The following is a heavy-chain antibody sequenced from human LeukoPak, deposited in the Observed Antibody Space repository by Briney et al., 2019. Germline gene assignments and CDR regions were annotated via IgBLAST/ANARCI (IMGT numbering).Heavy chain of an antibody. V-gene: IGHV1-3*04. D-gene: IGHD6-6*01. Sequence: ASVKVSCKASGYTFTIHAIHWMRQAPGQRLEWMGWINIGNGNTKYSQKFQGRVTITRDTSATTAYMELSSLRSEDTAVYYCARRAVRHFGYWGQGTLVTVSS. J-gene: IGHJ4*02. CDR1: GYTFTIHA. CDR3: ARRAVRHFGY. CDR2: INIGNGNT.